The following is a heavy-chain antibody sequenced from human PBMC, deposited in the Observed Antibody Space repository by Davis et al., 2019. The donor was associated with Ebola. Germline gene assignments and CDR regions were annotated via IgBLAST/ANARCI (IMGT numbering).Heavy chain of an antibody. V-gene: IGHV1-2*04. J-gene: IGHJ4*02. Sequence: ASVKVSCKASGYTFTGYYMHWVRQAPGQGLEWMGWINPNSGGTNYAQKFQGWVTMTRDTSISTAYMELSRLRSDDTAVYYCARAVLNIAGPFDYWGQGTLVTVSS. CDR2: INPNSGGT. CDR1: GYTFTGYY. CDR3: ARAVLNIAGPFDY. D-gene: IGHD1-26*01.